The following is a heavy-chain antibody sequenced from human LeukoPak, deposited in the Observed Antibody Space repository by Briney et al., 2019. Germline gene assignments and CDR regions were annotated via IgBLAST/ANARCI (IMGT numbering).Heavy chain of an antibody. D-gene: IGHD6-13*01. Sequence: PSETLSLTCAVYGGSFSGYYWSWIRQPPGKGLEWIGEINHSGSTNYNPSLKNRVTISVDTSKNQFSLRLSSVTAADTAVYYCARGGPLGSSWYRIDYWGQGTLVTVSS. CDR2: INHSGST. CDR1: GGSFSGYY. J-gene: IGHJ4*02. V-gene: IGHV4-34*01. CDR3: ARGGPLGSSWYRIDY.